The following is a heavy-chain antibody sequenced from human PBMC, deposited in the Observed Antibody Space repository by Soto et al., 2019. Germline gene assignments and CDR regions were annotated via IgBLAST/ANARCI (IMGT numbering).Heavy chain of an antibody. V-gene: IGHV1-69*12. CDR2: IVHIVDTS. D-gene: IGHD5-12*01. Sequence: QVQLVQSGAEVRQPASSVKVSCKTSGGTFSSYAISWVRQAPGQGLEWMGGIVHIVDTSTYAQKFQGRVTMTADESTSTVYMELSSLRSDDTAVYYCVRVVAIPGYPDNWGQGTLGTVSS. J-gene: IGHJ4*02. CDR3: VRVVAIPGYPDN. CDR1: GGTFSSYA.